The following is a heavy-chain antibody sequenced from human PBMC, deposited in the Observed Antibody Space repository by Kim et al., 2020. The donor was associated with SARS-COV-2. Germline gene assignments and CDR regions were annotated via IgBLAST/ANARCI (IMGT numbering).Heavy chain of an antibody. CDR1: GFTFSNYW. CDR2: INQDGSEK. V-gene: IGHV3-7*03. D-gene: IGHD1-26*01. Sequence: GGSLRLSCAGSGFTFSNYWMSWVRQAPGKGLEWVTNINQDGSEKYYVDSVKGRFTISRDNAKSSAYVEMDNLRTQDTAVYYCVKGVGSGAAQWGKGTLVT. CDR3: VKGVGSGAAQ. J-gene: IGHJ4*02.